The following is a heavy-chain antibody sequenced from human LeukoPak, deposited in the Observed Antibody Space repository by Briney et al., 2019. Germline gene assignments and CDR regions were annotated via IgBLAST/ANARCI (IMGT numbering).Heavy chain of an antibody. CDR2: IYYSGST. D-gene: IGHD3-22*01. CDR1: GGSISSYY. Sequence: SETLSLTCTVSGGSISSYYWSWIRQPPGKGLEWIGYIYYSGSTNYNPSLKSRVTISVDTSKNQFSLKLSSVTAADTAVYYCARGRDSYGSSGAFDYWGQGALVTVSS. J-gene: IGHJ4*02. V-gene: IGHV4-59*01. CDR3: ARGRDSYGSSGAFDY.